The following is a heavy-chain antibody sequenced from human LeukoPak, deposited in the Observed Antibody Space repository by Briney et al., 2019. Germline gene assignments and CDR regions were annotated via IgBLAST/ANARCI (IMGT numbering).Heavy chain of an antibody. CDR1: GFTVSSNY. Sequence: PGGSLRLSCAVSGFTVSSNYMSWVRQAPGKGLEWVSVIYSIGNTYYADSVKGRFTISRDTSKNTVYLQMNSLRAEDTAMYYGARAGLRRPYDYWGQGALVTVSS. CDR2: IYSIGNT. CDR3: ARAGLRRPYDY. D-gene: IGHD3-16*01. V-gene: IGHV3-53*01. J-gene: IGHJ4*02.